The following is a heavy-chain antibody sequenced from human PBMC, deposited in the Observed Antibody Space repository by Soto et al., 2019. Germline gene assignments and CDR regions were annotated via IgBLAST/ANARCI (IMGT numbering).Heavy chain of an antibody. CDR1: GFTFSSYA. CDR3: ARDVVDRWLQFDGGFLDY. J-gene: IGHJ4*02. CDR2: ISYDGSNK. Sequence: GGSLRLSCAASGFTFSSYAMHWVRQAPGKGLEWVAVISYDGSNKYYADSVKGRFTISRDNSKNTLYLQMNSLRAEDTAVYYCARDVVDRWLQFDGGFLDYWGQGTLVTVSS. V-gene: IGHV3-30-3*01. D-gene: IGHD5-12*01.